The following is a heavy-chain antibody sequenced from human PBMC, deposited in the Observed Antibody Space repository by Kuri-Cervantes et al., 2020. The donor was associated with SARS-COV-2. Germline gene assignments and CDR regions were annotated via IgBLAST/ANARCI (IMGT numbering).Heavy chain of an antibody. CDR1: GGSISSGSYY. Sequence: LRLSCTVSGGSISSGSYYWSWIRQPAGKGLEWIGYIYTSGSTNYNPSLKSRVTISVDTSKNQFSLKLSSVTAADTAVYYCARHPVDTAMVTDFDYWGQGTLVTVSS. J-gene: IGHJ4*02. CDR3: ARHPVDTAMVTDFDY. D-gene: IGHD5-18*01. CDR2: IYTSGST. V-gene: IGHV4-61*09.